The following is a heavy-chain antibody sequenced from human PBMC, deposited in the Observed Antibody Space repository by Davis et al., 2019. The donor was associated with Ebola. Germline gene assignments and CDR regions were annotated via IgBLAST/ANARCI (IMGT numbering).Heavy chain of an antibody. D-gene: IGHD3-10*01. J-gene: IGHJ3*02. CDR3: ARLGASYAFDI. Sequence: SETLSLTCAVYGGSFSGYYWSWIRQPPGKGLEWIGYIYYSGSTNYNPSLKSRVTISVDTSKNQFSLKLSSVTAADTAVYYCARLGASYAFDIWGQGTMVTVSS. V-gene: IGHV4-59*08. CDR1: GGSFSGYY. CDR2: IYYSGST.